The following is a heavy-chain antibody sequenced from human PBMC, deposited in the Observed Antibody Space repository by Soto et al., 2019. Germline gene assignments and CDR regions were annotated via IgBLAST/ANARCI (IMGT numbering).Heavy chain of an antibody. J-gene: IGHJ6*03. CDR3: ARGSYYYYYYYYMDV. CDR2: MNPNSGNT. Sequence: ASVKVSCKASGYTFTSYDINWVRQATGQGLEWMGWMNPNSGNTGYAQKFQGRVTMTRNTSISTAYMELSSLRSEDTAVYYCARGSYYYYYYYYMDVWGKGTTVTVSS. D-gene: IGHD3-10*01. CDR1: GYTFTSYD. V-gene: IGHV1-8*01.